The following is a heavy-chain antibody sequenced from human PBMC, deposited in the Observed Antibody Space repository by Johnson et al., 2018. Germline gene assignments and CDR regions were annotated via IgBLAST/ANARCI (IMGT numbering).Heavy chain of an antibody. V-gene: IGHV4-59*12. CDR3: ARGSQYYDFWSGYYSGYYYYYYMDV. CDR1: GGSISSYY. D-gene: IGHD3-3*01. J-gene: IGHJ6*03. Sequence: QVQLQESGPGLVKPSETXSLTCTVSGGSISSYYWSWIRQPPGKGLEWIGEINHSGSTNYNPSPKSRVTISVDTSKNQFSLKLSSVTAADTAVYYCARGSQYYDFWSGYYSGYYYYYYMDVWGKGTTVTVSS. CDR2: INHSGST.